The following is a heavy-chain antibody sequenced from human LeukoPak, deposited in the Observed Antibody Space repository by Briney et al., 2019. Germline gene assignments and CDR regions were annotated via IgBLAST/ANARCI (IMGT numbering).Heavy chain of an antibody. Sequence: PSETLSLTCAVYGASFSGYHWSWIRQPPGKGLEWIGEINHSGSTNYNPSLKSRVTISVDTSKNQFSLKLSSVTAADTAVYYCARPAAAGIQKPYDYWGQGTLVTVSS. J-gene: IGHJ4*02. D-gene: IGHD6-13*01. CDR1: GASFSGYH. CDR3: ARPAAAGIQKPYDY. V-gene: IGHV4-34*01. CDR2: INHSGST.